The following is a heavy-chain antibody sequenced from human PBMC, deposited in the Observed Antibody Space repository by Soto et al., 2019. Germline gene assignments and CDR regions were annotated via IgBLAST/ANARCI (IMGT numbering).Heavy chain of an antibody. CDR3: ATSIVGATHDAFDI. CDR2: ISYDGSNK. V-gene: IGHV3-30-3*01. D-gene: IGHD1-26*01. Sequence: QVQLVESGGGVVQPGRSLRLSCAASGFTFSSYTMHWVRQAPGKGLEWVAVISYDGSNKYYADSVKGRFTHSRANSKNTRYLQMSSLRAEDTAVYYCATSIVGATHDAFDIWGQGTMVTVSS. CDR1: GFTFSSYT. J-gene: IGHJ3*02.